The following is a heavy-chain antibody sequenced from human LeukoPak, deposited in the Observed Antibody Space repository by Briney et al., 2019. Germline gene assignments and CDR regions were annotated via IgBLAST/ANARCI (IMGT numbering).Heavy chain of an antibody. Sequence: ASVKVSCKASGYTFTSYGISWMRQAPGQGLEWMGWISAYNGNTNYAQKLQGRVTMTTDTSTSTAYMELRSLRSDDTAVYYCARLGTTIFGVVNRVDYWGQGTLVTVSS. V-gene: IGHV1-18*01. CDR2: ISAYNGNT. CDR1: GYTFTSYG. CDR3: ARLGTTIFGVVNRVDY. D-gene: IGHD3-3*01. J-gene: IGHJ4*02.